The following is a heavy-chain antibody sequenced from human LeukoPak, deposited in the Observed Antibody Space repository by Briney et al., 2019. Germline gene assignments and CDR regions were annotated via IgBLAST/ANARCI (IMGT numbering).Heavy chain of an antibody. CDR2: MNPNSGNT. CDR3: ARGTPSGWYGAVY. CDR1: GYTFTSYD. D-gene: IGHD6-19*01. Sequence: ASVKVSCKSSGYTFTSYDINWVRQATGQGLEWMGWMNPNSGNTGYAQKFQGRVSMTRDTSIGTAYMQLSSLTSVDTAVYYCARGTPSGWYGAVYWGQGTLVTVSS. J-gene: IGHJ4*02. V-gene: IGHV1-8*01.